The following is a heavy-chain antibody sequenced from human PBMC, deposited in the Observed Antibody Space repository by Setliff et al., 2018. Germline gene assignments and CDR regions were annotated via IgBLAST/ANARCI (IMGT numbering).Heavy chain of an antibody. CDR3: ARFGGSCSSSSCYASDL. CDR2: ISTYTGKT. Sequence: ASVKVSCKASGYIFTTYGSNWVRQAPGQGLEWMGMISTYTGKTTYAQKFQGRVTMTTDTSTGTGYMELRSLRSDDTAVYFCARFGGSCSSSSCYASDLWGQGTRVTVSS. D-gene: IGHD2-2*01. CDR1: GYIFTTYG. V-gene: IGHV1-18*01. J-gene: IGHJ3*01.